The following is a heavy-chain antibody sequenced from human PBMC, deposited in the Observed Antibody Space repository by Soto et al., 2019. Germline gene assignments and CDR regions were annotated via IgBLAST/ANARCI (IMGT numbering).Heavy chain of an antibody. J-gene: IGHJ4*02. CDR3: ARVPHDYGDYFDY. CDR2: IYYSGST. D-gene: IGHD4-17*01. V-gene: IGHV4-30-4*01. Sequence: PSGTLSLTCTVSGGSISSGDYYWSCIRQPPGKGLEWIGYIYYSGSTYYNPSLKSRVTISVDTSKNQFSLKLSSVTAADTAVYYCARVPHDYGDYFDYWGQGTLVTVSS. CDR1: GGSISSGDYY.